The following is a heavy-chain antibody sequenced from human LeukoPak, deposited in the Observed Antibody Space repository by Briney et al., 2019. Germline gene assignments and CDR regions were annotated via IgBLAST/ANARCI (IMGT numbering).Heavy chain of an antibody. CDR3: ARHAYSSSPFDY. CDR2: IDPSDSYT. D-gene: IGHD6-13*01. V-gene: IGHV5-10-1*01. Sequence: GESLKISCKGSGYSFTSYWISWVRQMPGKGLEWMGRIDPSDSYTNYSPSFQGHVTISADKSISTAYLQWSSLKASDTAMYYCARHAYSSSPFDYWGRGTLVTVSS. CDR1: GYSFTSYW. J-gene: IGHJ4*02.